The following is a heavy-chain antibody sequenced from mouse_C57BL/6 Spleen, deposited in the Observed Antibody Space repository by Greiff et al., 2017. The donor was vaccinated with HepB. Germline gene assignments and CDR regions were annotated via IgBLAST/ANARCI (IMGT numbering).Heavy chain of an antibody. D-gene: IGHD2-1*01. CDR2: IDPSDSYT. J-gene: IGHJ4*01. V-gene: IGHV1-69*01. Sequence: VQLQQPGAELVMPGASVKLYCKASGYTFTSYWMHWVKQRPGQGLEWIGEIDPSDSYTNYNQKFKGKSTLTVDKSSSTAYMQLSSLTSEDSAVYYCARRRNPYYAMDYWGQGTSVTVSS. CDR3: ARRRNPYYAMDY. CDR1: GYTFTSYW.